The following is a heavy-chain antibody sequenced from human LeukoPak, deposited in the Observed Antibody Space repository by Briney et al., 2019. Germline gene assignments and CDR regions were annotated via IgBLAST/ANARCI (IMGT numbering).Heavy chain of an antibody. CDR1: GGTFSSYA. Sequence: GASVKVSCKASGGTFSSYAISWVRQAPGQGLEWMGGIIPIFGTANFAQKFQGRVSITADESTSTAFMELSSLRSEDTAAYYCAREWGLESSGYYYAYWGQGTLVTVSS. CDR2: IIPIFGTA. V-gene: IGHV1-69*13. CDR3: AREWGLESSGYYYAY. J-gene: IGHJ4*02. D-gene: IGHD3-22*01.